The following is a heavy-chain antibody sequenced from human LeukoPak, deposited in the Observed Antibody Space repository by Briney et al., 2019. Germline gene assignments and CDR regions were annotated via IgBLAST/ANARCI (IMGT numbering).Heavy chain of an antibody. CDR3: ARSRYRPIFDY. V-gene: IGHV3-48*01. Sequence: GGSLRLSCAASGFTFSSYSMNWVRQAPGKGLEWVSYISSSSSTIYYADSVKGRFTISRDNAKNSLYLQMNSLRAEDTAVYYCARSRYRPIFDYWGQGTLVTVSS. D-gene: IGHD5-18*01. J-gene: IGHJ4*02. CDR1: GFTFSSYS. CDR2: ISSSSSTI.